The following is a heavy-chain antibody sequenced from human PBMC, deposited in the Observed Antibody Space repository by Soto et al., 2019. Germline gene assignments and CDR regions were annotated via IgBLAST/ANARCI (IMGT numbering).Heavy chain of an antibody. CDR3: ARGDSTDCSNGECSLFSTHDMDV. CDR2: INPKSGGT. Sequence: ASVKVSCKASGYSFTDYHIHWVRQAPGQGLEWLGRINPKSGGTSTAQKFQGWVTMTTDTSISTASMELTRLTSDDTAIYYCARGDSTDCSNGECSLFSTHDMDVWGETTTIIVSS. J-gene: IGHJ6*02. D-gene: IGHD2-8*01. CDR1: GYSFTDYH. V-gene: IGHV1-2*04.